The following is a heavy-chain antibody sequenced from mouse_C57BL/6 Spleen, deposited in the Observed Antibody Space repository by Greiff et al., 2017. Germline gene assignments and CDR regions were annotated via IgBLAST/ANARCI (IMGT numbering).Heavy chain of an antibody. CDR3: TRSGTTVVAFDY. Sequence: QVQLQQSGAELVRPGASVTLSCKASGYTFTDYEMHWVKQTPVHGLEWIGAIDPETGGTAYNQKFKGKAILTADKSSSTAYMELRSLTSEDSAVYYGTRSGTTVVAFDYWGQGTTLTVSS. D-gene: IGHD1-1*01. V-gene: IGHV1-15*01. J-gene: IGHJ2*01. CDR2: IDPETGGT. CDR1: GYTFTDYE.